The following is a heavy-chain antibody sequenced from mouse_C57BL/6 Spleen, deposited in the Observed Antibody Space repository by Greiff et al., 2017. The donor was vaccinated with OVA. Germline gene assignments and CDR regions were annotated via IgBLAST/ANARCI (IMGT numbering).Heavy chain of an antibody. CDR1: GFTFSSYA. Sequence: EVHLVESGGGLVKPGGSLKLSCAASGFTFSSYAMSWVRQTPEKRLEWVATISDGGSYTYYPDNVKGRFTISRDNAKNNLYLQMSHLKSEDTAMYYCARVLYYGNYGYAMDYWGQGTSVTVSS. V-gene: IGHV5-4*01. D-gene: IGHD2-1*01. J-gene: IGHJ4*01. CDR2: ISDGGSYT. CDR3: ARVLYYGNYGYAMDY.